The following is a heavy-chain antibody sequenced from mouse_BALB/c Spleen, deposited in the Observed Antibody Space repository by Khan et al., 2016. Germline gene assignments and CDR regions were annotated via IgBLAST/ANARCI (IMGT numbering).Heavy chain of an antibody. Sequence: QVQLQQSGAELVKPGASVKLSCKASGYTFTDYWMHWVKQRPGQGLEWIGYINPNTGYTEYNQKFKDKATLTADKSSSTAYMQMSSLTSQDSAVYYCARWSYYYGSSYGWVSYWGQGTLFTVSA. CDR3: ARWSYYYGSSYGWVSY. J-gene: IGHJ3*01. CDR1: GYTFTDYW. CDR2: INPNTGYT. D-gene: IGHD1-1*01. V-gene: IGHV1-7*01.